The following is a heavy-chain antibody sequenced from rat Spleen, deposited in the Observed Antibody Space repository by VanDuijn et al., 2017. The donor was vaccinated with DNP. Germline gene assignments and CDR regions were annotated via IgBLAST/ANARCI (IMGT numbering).Heavy chain of an antibody. CDR3: TTDLIYYSSGPTY. Sequence: EVQLVESGGGLVQPGRSLKLSCAASGFTFSNYDMAGVRQAPPQGLVWVASITTSGGSTYYRDSVKGRFTISRDNAKTTLYLQMDSLRSEDTATYYCTTDLIYYSSGPTYWGQGVMVTVSS. V-gene: IGHV5-27*01. CDR1: GFTFSNYD. D-gene: IGHD1-1*01. J-gene: IGHJ2*01. CDR2: ITTSGGST.